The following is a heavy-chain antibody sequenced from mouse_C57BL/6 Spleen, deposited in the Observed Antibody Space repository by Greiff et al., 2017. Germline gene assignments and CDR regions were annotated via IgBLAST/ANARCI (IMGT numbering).Heavy chain of an antibody. D-gene: IGHD4-1*01. CDR1: GYAFTNYL. CDR3: ARSEWDGAY. V-gene: IGHV1-54*01. CDR2: INPGSGGT. Sequence: VQLQESGAELVRPGTSVKVSCKASGYAFTNYLIEWVKQRPGQGLEWIGVINPGSGGTNYNEKFKGKATLTADKSSSTAYMQLSSLTSEDSAVYFCARSEWDGAYWGQGTLVTVSA. J-gene: IGHJ3*01.